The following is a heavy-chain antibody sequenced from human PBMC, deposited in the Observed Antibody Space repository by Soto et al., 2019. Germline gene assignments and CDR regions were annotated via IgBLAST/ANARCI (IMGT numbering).Heavy chain of an antibody. D-gene: IGHD1-26*01. CDR1: GGSISSYY. J-gene: IGHJ4*02. V-gene: IGHV4-59*01. Sequence: SETLSLTCTVSGGSISSYYWSWIRQPPGKGLDWIGYIYYSGSTNYNPSLKSRVTISVDTSKNQFSLKLSSVTAADTAVYYCARVRSGSYYEGIDYWGQGTLVTVSS. CDR3: ARVRSGSYYEGIDY. CDR2: IYYSGST.